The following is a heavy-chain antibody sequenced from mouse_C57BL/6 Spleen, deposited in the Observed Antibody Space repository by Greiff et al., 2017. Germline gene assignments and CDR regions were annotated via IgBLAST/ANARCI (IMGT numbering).Heavy chain of an antibody. Sequence: EVMLVESGEGLVKPGGSLKLSCAASGFTFSSYAMSWVRQTPEKRLEWVAYISSGGDYIYYADTVKGRFTISSDNARNTLYLQMSSLMSEDTAMYYCTRGNYYGSSYGYFDDWGQGTTLTVSS. J-gene: IGHJ2*01. V-gene: IGHV5-9-1*02. CDR1: GFTFSSYA. CDR3: TRGNYYGSSYGYFDD. D-gene: IGHD1-1*01. CDR2: ISSGGDYI.